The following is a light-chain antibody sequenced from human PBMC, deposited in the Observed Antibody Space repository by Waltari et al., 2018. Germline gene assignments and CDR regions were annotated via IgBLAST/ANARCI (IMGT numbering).Light chain of an antibody. CDR3: QQYDTYPWT. J-gene: IGKJ1*01. CDR1: QNIKIW. V-gene: IGKV1-5*03. Sequence: DIQMTQSPSTLSASVGARVTITCRASQNIKIWLTLYQQKPGKAPNHLIYKASSLQSGVPSRFSGSGSGTEFALTINSLQPDDFATYYCQQYDTYPWTFGHGTKVEIK. CDR2: KAS.